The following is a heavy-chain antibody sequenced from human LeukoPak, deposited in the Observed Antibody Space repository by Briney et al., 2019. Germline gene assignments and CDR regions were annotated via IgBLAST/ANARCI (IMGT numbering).Heavy chain of an antibody. V-gene: IGHV4-39*02. CDR1: GASISSGSNY. Sequence: NPSETLSLTCSVSGASISSGSNYWGWIRQPPGKGLEWIASIHYSETTYYNPSLKSRVTISVDTSKNHFSLKLSSVTAADTAVYYCARGPTYQPIDFWGQGTLVTVSS. CDR3: ARGPTYQPIDF. D-gene: IGHD2-2*01. CDR2: IHYSETT. J-gene: IGHJ4*02.